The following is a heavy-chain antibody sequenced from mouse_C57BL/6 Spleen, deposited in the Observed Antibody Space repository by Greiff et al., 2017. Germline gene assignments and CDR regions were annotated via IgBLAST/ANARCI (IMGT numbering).Heavy chain of an antibody. J-gene: IGHJ4*01. CDR2: ISSGSSTI. CDR3: ARLDSSGYGYAMDY. D-gene: IGHD3-2*02. Sequence: EVHLVESGGGLVKPGGSLKLSCAASGFTFSDYGMHWVRQAPEKGLEWVAYISSGSSTIYYADTVKGRFTISRDNAKNTLFLQMTSLRSEDTAMYYCARLDSSGYGYAMDYWGQGTSVTVSS. V-gene: IGHV5-17*01. CDR1: GFTFSDYG.